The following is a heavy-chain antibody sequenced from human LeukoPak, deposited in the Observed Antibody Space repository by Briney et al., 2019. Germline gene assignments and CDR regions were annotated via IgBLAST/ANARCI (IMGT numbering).Heavy chain of an antibody. CDR1: GGSISSSSYY. Sequence: PSETLSLTCTVSGGSISSSSYYWGWIRQPPGKGLEWIGYIYYSGSTNYNPSLKSRVTISVDTSKNQFSLKLSSVTAADTAVYYCARENGGNSAFDYWGQGTLVTVSS. J-gene: IGHJ4*02. CDR3: ARENGGNSAFDY. CDR2: IYYSGST. V-gene: IGHV4-61*01. D-gene: IGHD4-23*01.